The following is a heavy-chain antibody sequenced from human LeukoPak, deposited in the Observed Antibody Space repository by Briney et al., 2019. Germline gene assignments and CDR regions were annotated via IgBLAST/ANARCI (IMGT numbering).Heavy chain of an antibody. D-gene: IGHD7-27*01. V-gene: IGHV4-59*11. CDR3: AKGSTGAWDY. Sequence: SETLSLTCTVSGGSISSHYWSWIRQPPGKGLEWIGYSHYSGSTNYNPSLKSRVTISVDTSKNQFSLKLTSVTAADTAVYYCAKGSTGAWDYWGQGTLVTVSS. CDR1: GGSISSHY. CDR2: SHYSGST. J-gene: IGHJ4*02.